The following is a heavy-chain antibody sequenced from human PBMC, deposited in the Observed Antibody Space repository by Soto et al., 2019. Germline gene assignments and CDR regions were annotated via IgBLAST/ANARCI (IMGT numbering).Heavy chain of an antibody. CDR3: ARVDTVAPYYFDY. D-gene: IGHD4-4*01. V-gene: IGHV3-66*01. Sequence: EVQLVESGGGLVQPGGSLRLSCADSGFTVSSNYMSWVRQAPGQGLEWVSVSYSGGSTYYADSVKSRFTISSDNSKNTLYLQMNSLRAADTAVYYFARVDTVAPYYFDYWGQGTLVIVSA. J-gene: IGHJ4*02. CDR2: SYSGGST. CDR1: GFTVSSNY.